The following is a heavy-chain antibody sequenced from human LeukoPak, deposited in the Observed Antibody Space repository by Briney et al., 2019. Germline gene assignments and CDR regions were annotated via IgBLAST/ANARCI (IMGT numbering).Heavy chain of an antibody. CDR3: ASSTGGLRFLEWLLWDDAFDI. CDR1: GITFSSYA. D-gene: IGHD3-3*01. J-gene: IGHJ3*02. CDR2: ISFDGGNK. V-gene: IGHV3-30-3*01. Sequence: GRSLRLSCAASGITFSSYAMHWVRQAPGRGLDCVAFISFDGGNKHYADSVKGRFTISRDNSKNTLYLEMNSLRAEDTAVYYCASSTGGLRFLEWLLWDDAFDIWGQGTMVTVSS.